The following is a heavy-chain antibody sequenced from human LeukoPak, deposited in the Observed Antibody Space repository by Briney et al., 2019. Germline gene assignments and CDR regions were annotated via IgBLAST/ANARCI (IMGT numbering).Heavy chain of an antibody. CDR2: IIPIFGTA. CDR1: GGTFSSYA. V-gene: IGHV1-69*13. CDR3: ARVTRPLLSDGGFDP. J-gene: IGHJ5*02. Sequence: ASVKVSCKASGGTFSSYAISRVRQAPGQGLEWMGGIIPIFGTANYAQKFQGRVTITADESTSTAYMELSSLRSEDTAVYYCARVTRPLLSDGGFDPWGQGTLVTVSS. D-gene: IGHD2-15*01.